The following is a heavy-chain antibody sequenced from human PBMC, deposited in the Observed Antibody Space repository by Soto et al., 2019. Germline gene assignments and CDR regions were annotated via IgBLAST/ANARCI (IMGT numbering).Heavy chain of an antibody. J-gene: IGHJ6*02. CDR1: GFTFSSYG. Sequence: QVQLVESGGGVVQPGRSLSLSCAASGFTFSSYGMHWVRQAPGKGLEWVAVIWYDGSNKYYADSVKGRFTISRDNSKNTLYLQMNSLRAEDTAVYYCARGGVYYYYGMDVWGQGTTVTVSS. CDR2: IWYDGSNK. CDR3: ARGGVYYYYGMDV. V-gene: IGHV3-33*01. D-gene: IGHD2-8*02.